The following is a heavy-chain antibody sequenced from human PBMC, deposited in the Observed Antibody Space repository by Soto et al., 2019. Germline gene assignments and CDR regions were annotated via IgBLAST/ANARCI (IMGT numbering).Heavy chain of an antibody. J-gene: IGHJ4*02. CDR3: TREGSSGNYLRH. CDR1: GFTFSGSG. D-gene: IGHD1-26*01. CDR2: IRTKPNSYAT. V-gene: IGHV3-73*02. Sequence: EVQLVESGGGLVQPGGSLKLSCAASGFTFSGSGMHWVRQASGKGLEWVGRIRTKPNSYATEYAASVKGRFIISRDDSNNTAYLQMHSLTTEDTAVYFCTREGSSGNYLRHWGQGTLVTVSS.